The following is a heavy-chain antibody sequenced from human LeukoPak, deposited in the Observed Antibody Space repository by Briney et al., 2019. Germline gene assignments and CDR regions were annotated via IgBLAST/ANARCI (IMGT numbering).Heavy chain of an antibody. CDR3: AREGEDTAMAPDY. Sequence: ASVKVSCKASGYTFTSYDINWVRQAPGQGLEWMGIINPRGGSASTAQRFYGRVTMTMTRDTSTSTVYMELSSLRSEDTAVYYCAREGEDTAMAPDYWGQGTLVTVSS. V-gene: IGHV1-46*01. CDR1: GYTFTSYD. CDR2: INPRGGSA. D-gene: IGHD5-18*01. J-gene: IGHJ4*02.